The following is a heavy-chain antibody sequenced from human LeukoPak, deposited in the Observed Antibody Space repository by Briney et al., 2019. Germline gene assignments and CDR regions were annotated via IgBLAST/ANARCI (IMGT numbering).Heavy chain of an antibody. CDR3: ARLTGYSSESWFDP. J-gene: IGHJ5*02. V-gene: IGHV4-59*01. CDR2: IYYSGST. Sequence: SETLSLTCSVSGGSISSYYWSWIRQPPGKGLEWIGYIYYSGSTNYNPSLKSRVTISVDTSKNQFSLKLRSVTAADTAVYYCARLTGYSSESWFDPWGQGTLVTVSS. CDR1: GGSISSYY. D-gene: IGHD3-9*01.